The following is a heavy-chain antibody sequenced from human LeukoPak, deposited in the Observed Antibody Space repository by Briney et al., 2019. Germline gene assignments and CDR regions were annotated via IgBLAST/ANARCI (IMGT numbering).Heavy chain of an antibody. CDR2: IHYSGST. J-gene: IGHJ6*03. Sequence: SETLSLTCTVPGGSISSYYWNWIRQAPGKGLEWIGYIHYSGSTNYNPSLKSRVTISVDTSKNQFALKLTSVTAADTAVYYCARDQGSQTAYYYMDVWGKGTTVTVSS. V-gene: IGHV4-59*01. CDR1: GGSISSYY. D-gene: IGHD3-10*01. CDR3: ARDQGSQTAYYYMDV.